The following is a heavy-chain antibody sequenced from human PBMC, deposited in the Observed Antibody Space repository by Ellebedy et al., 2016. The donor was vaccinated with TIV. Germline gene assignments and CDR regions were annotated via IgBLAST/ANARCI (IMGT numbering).Heavy chain of an antibody. CDR2: INPNSGGT. CDR1: GYTFTGYY. CDR3: ARSYHDSSGYYYDDAFDI. Sequence: ASVKVSXKASGYTFTGYYMHWVRQAPGQGLEWMGWINPNSGGTNYAQKFQGRVTITADESTSTAYMELSSLRSEDTAVYYCARSYHDSSGYYYDDAFDIWGQGTMVTVSS. D-gene: IGHD3-22*01. J-gene: IGHJ3*02. V-gene: IGHV1-2*02.